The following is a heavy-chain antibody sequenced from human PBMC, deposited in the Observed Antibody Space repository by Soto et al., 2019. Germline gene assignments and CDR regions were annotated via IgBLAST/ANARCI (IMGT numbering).Heavy chain of an antibody. V-gene: IGHV4-31*03. CDR3: ARGKVRGVIIDY. D-gene: IGHD3-10*01. J-gene: IGHJ4*02. Sequence: QVQLQESGPGLVKPSQTLSLTCTVSGGSISSGGYYWSWIRQHPGKGLEWIGYIYYSGSTYYNPSLKSRVTISVDTAKNQFSLKLSSVTAADTAVYYCARGKVRGVIIDYWGQGTLVTVSS. CDR1: GGSISSGGYY. CDR2: IYYSGST.